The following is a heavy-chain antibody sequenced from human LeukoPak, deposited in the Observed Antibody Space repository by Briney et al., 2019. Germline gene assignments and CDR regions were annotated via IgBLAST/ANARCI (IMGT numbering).Heavy chain of an antibody. D-gene: IGHD1-1*01. CDR3: ARDGKYNNNWAFDY. Sequence: SETLSPTCTVSGGSISSYYWSWIRQPPGKGLEWIAYIYYSGSTNYNPSLKSRVTISVDKSNNQFSLNLISVTPADTAVYYCARDGKYNNNWAFDYWGQGILVTVSS. CDR2: IYYSGST. CDR1: GGSISSYY. J-gene: IGHJ4*02. V-gene: IGHV4-59*12.